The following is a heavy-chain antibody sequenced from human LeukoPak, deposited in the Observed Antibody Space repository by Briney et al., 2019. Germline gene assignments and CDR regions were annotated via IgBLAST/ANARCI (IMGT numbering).Heavy chain of an antibody. CDR2: ICYSGSS. J-gene: IGHJ6*03. V-gene: IGHV4-59*12. Sequence: KASETLSLTCTVSGASISSYYWSWIRQPPGKGLEWIGYICYSGSSNYNPSLKSRVTISVDTSKNQFSLKLSSVTAADTAVYYCARATRDYYYYMDVWGKGTTVTVSS. CDR3: ARATRDYYYYMDV. CDR1: GASISSYY.